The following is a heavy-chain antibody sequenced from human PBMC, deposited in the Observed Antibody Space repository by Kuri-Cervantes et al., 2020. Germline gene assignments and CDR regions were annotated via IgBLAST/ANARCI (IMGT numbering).Heavy chain of an antibody. V-gene: IGHV3-23*01. CDR2: ISGSGGST. CDR1: GFTFSSYA. D-gene: IGHD2-2*01. CDR3: ARGGGRVSPSATGYAFDL. Sequence: GESLKISCAASGFTFSSYAMSWVRQAPGKGLEWVSAISGSGGSTYYADSVKGRFTISRDNSKNTLYLQMNSLRAGDTAIYYCARGGGRVSPSATGYAFDLWGQGTLVTVSS. J-gene: IGHJ3*01.